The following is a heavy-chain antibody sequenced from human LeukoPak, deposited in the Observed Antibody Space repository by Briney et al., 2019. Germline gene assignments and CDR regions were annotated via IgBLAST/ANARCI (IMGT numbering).Heavy chain of an antibody. D-gene: IGHD6-19*01. Sequence: PSETLSLTCTVSGGSIRAYYWSWIRQPGGEGLEWIGHIYPRGNSNYNPSLKSRVTMSVDTSKNQFSLNLSSVTAADTAVYYCARAGRYSSGPTTWGQGTLVTVSS. CDR2: IYPRGNS. CDR1: GGSIRAYY. CDR3: ARAGRYSSGPTT. V-gene: IGHV4-4*07. J-gene: IGHJ5*02.